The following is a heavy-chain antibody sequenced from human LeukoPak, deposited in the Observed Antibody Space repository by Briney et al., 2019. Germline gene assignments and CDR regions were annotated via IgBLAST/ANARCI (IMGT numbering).Heavy chain of an antibody. J-gene: IGHJ3*02. CDR3: ARDFSSSHAFDI. CDR2: IYHSGST. Sequence: PSQTLSLTCAVSSGSISSGGYSWSWIRQPPGKGLEWIGYIYHSGSTYYNPSLKCRVTISVDRSKSQFSLKLSSVTAADTAVYYCARDFSSSHAFDIWGQGTMVTVSS. V-gene: IGHV4-30-2*01. CDR1: SGSISSGGYS. D-gene: IGHD6-13*01.